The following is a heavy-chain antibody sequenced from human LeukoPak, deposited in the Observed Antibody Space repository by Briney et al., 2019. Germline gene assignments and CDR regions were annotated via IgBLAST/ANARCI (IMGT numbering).Heavy chain of an antibody. CDR3: ARVLHGYSLVTAIRHGSFDY. V-gene: IGHV1-2*06. J-gene: IGHJ4*02. Sequence: ASVKVSCKVSGYTLTELSMHWLRQAPGKRLEWMGRINPNSGGTNYAQKFQGRVTMTRDTSISTAYMELSRLRSDDTAVYYCARVLHGYSLVTAIRHGSFDYWGQGIPVTVSS. D-gene: IGHD2-21*02. CDR2: INPNSGGT. CDR1: GYTLTELS.